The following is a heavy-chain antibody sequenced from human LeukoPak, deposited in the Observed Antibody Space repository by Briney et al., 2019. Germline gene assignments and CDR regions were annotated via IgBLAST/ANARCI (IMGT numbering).Heavy chain of an antibody. Sequence: GGSLRLSCAASGFTFSSYAMHWVRQAPGKGLEWVAVISYDGSNKYYADSVKGRFTISRDNSKNTLYLQMNSLRAEDTAVYYCARDRAGYSSSWYFSFDGWGQGTLVTASS. D-gene: IGHD6-13*01. J-gene: IGHJ4*02. CDR1: GFTFSSYA. V-gene: IGHV3-30*04. CDR3: ARDRAGYSSSWYFSFDG. CDR2: ISYDGSNK.